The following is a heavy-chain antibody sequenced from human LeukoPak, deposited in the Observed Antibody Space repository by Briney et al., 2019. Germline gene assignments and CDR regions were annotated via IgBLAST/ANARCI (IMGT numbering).Heavy chain of an antibody. D-gene: IGHD6-19*01. CDR1: GGTFSSYA. CDR2: IIPILGIA. Sequence: SVKVSCKASGGTFSSYAISWVRQAPGQGLEWMGRIIPILGIANYAQKFQGRVTITADKSTSTAYMELSSLRSDDTAVYYCARDHSGYSSGWYEDYFDYWGQGTLVTVSS. J-gene: IGHJ4*02. CDR3: ARDHSGYSSGWYEDYFDY. V-gene: IGHV1-69*04.